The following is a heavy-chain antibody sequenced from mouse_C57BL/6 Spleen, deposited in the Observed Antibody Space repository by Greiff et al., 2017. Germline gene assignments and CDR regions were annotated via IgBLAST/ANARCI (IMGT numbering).Heavy chain of an antibody. CDR3: ARPLYYGNYPFDY. J-gene: IGHJ2*01. V-gene: IGHV5-17*01. CDR2: ISSGSSTI. D-gene: IGHD2-1*01. CDR1: GFTFSDYG. Sequence: EVKLMESGGGLVKPGGSLKLSCAASGFTFSDYGMHWVRQAPEKGLEWVAYISSGSSTIYYADTVKGRFTISRDNAKNTLFLQMTSLRSEDTAMYYCARPLYYGNYPFDYWGQGTTLTVSS.